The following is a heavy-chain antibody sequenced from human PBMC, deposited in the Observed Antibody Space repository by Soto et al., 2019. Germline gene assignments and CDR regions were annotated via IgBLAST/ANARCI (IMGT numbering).Heavy chain of an antibody. V-gene: IGHV1-3*01. CDR3: ARDFECSGGSCYSSEYFQH. J-gene: IGHJ1*01. Sequence: QVQLVQSGAEVKKPGASVKVSCKASGYTFTSYAMHWVRQAPRQRLEWMGWINAGNGNTKYSQKFQGRVTITRDTSASTAYMELSSLRSEDTAVYYCARDFECSGGSCYSSEYFQHWGQGTLVTVSS. CDR1: GYTFTSYA. CDR2: INAGNGNT. D-gene: IGHD2-15*01.